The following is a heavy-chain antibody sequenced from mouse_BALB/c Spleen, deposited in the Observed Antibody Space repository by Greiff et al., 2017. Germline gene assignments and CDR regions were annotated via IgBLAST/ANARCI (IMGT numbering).Heavy chain of an antibody. CDR2: ISDGGSYT. V-gene: IGHV5-4*02. D-gene: IGHD2-4*01. Sequence: EVQLVESGGGLVKPGGSLKLSCAASGFTFSDYYMYWVRQTPEKRLEWVATISDGGSYTYYPDSVKGRFTISRDNAKNNLYLQMSSLKSEDTAMYYGARGNYYDDVDYWGQGTTLTVSS. J-gene: IGHJ2*01. CDR1: GFTFSDYY. CDR3: ARGNYYDDVDY.